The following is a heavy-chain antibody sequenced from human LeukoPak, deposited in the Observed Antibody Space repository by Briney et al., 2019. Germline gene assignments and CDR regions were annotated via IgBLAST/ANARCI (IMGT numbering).Heavy chain of an antibody. CDR2: INTDGSTT. Sequence: GGSLRLSCAASGFTFSSYWMHWVRQAPGKGLVWVSAINTDGSTTTHADSVRGRFTISRDNAKNTLYMQMNSLRAEDTAVYYCTRASLEVWGQGTLVTVSS. CDR3: TRASLEV. J-gene: IGHJ4*02. V-gene: IGHV3-74*01. CDR1: GFTFSSYW.